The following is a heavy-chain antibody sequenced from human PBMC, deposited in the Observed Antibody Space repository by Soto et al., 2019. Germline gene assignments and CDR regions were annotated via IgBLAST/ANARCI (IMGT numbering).Heavy chain of an antibody. J-gene: IGHJ1*01. CDR2: ITHRGST. D-gene: IGHD6-6*01. CDR3: ARGDVEARLQL. V-gene: IGHV4-34*01. CDR1: GGSFSGYY. Sequence: QVQLQQWGAGLLKPSETLSLTCAVFGGSFSGYYWSWVRQPPGKGLEWIGEITHRGSTYYNPSLGSRVIISVDTSKHQFSLKLTSVTAADTAVYYCARGDVEARLQLGGQGTLVTVSS.